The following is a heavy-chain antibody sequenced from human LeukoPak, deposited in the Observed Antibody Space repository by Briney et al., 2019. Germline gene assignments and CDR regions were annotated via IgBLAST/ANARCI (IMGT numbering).Heavy chain of an antibody. D-gene: IGHD3-22*01. V-gene: IGHV4-31*03. CDR2: IYYSGST. Sequence: SQTLSLTCTVSGGSISSGGYSWSWIRQHPGRGLEWIGYIYYSGSTYYNPSLKSRVTISVDTSKNQFSLKLSSVTAADTAVYYCARDSTRNYYDSSGHTIWAFDIWGQGTMVTVSS. J-gene: IGHJ3*02. CDR3: ARDSTRNYYDSSGHTIWAFDI. CDR1: GGSISSGGYS.